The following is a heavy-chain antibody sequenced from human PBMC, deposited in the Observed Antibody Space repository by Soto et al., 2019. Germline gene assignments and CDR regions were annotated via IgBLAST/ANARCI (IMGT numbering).Heavy chain of an antibody. J-gene: IGHJ4*02. CDR1: GLTFSDSY. V-gene: IGHV3-11*01. Sequence: QVQLVESGGGLVKPGGSLRLSCAASGLTFSDSYMSWIRQAPGKGLEWVSCISNSGTTTYYADSVKGRFTISRDNAENSMYLQMNSLRAEDTAVYFCAGGGGASDYWGQGTLVTVSS. D-gene: IGHD1-26*01. CDR2: ISNSGTTT. CDR3: AGGGGASDY.